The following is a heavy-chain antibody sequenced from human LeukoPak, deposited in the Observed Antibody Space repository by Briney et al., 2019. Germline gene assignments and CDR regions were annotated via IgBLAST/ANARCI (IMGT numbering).Heavy chain of an antibody. D-gene: IGHD3-9*01. CDR1: GGSSRGYY. J-gene: IGHJ4*02. Sequence: SETLSLTCAVYGGSSRGYYWSWIRQPPGKGLEWIGEINHSGSTNYNPSLKSRVTISVDTSKNQFSLKLSSVTAADTAVYYCARNGYYDILTGYYPFDYWGQGTLVTVSS. CDR3: ARNGYYDILTGYYPFDY. V-gene: IGHV4-34*01. CDR2: INHSGST.